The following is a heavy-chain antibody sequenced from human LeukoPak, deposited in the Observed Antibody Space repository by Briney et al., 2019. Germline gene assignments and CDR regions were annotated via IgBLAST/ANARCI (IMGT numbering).Heavy chain of an antibody. Sequence: PSETLSLTCTVSGGSISSYYWSWIRQPPGKGLEWIGYIYYSGSTNYNPSLKSRVTISVDTSKNQFSLKLSSVTAADSAVYYCARPREQWLGNDAFDIWGQGKMVTVSS. CDR1: GGSISSYY. V-gene: IGHV4-59*08. CDR2: IYYSGST. D-gene: IGHD6-19*01. CDR3: ARPREQWLGNDAFDI. J-gene: IGHJ3*02.